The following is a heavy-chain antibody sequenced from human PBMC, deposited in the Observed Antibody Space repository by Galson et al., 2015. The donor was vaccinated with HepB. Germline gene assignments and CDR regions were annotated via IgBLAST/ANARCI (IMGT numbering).Heavy chain of an antibody. CDR3: AKDFTGELSMDY. CDR1: GFTFSNYG. Sequence: SLRLSCAASGFTFSNYGMHWVRQAPGKGLEWVAFIRSDGNNKYYADSVKGRFTISRDNSKNTLYLQMNSLRAEDTAVYYCAKDFTGELSMDYWGQGTLVTVSS. D-gene: IGHD3-16*02. J-gene: IGHJ4*02. V-gene: IGHV3-30*02. CDR2: IRSDGNNK.